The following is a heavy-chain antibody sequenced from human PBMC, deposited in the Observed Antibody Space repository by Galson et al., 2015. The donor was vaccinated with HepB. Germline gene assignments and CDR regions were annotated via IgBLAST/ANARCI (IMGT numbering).Heavy chain of an antibody. CDR2: ISGSGAST. J-gene: IGHJ3*02. Sequence: SLRLSCAASGFTFSSHAMSWVRQAPGKGLEWVSAISGSGASTYYADSVKGRFTISKDNSKNTLYLQVNSLRVEDTAVYYCAGYCSRTSCYRGRFAFDIWGQGTMVTVSS. CDR3: AGYCSRTSCYRGRFAFDI. D-gene: IGHD2-2*02. CDR1: GFTFSSHA. V-gene: IGHV3-23*01.